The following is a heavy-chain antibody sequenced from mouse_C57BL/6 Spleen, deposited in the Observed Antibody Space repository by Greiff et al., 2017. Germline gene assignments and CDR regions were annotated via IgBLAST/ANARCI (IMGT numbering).Heavy chain of an antibody. J-gene: IGHJ2*01. CDR3: TRRDGSSYVNYFDY. D-gene: IGHD1-1*01. Sequence: VQRVESGAELVRPGASVTLSCKASGYTFTDYEMHWVKQTPVHGLEWIGAIDPETGGTAYNQKFKGKAILTADKSSSTAYMELRSLTSEDSAVYYCTRRDGSSYVNYFDYWGQGTTLTVSS. V-gene: IGHV1-15*01. CDR1: GYTFTDYE. CDR2: IDPETGGT.